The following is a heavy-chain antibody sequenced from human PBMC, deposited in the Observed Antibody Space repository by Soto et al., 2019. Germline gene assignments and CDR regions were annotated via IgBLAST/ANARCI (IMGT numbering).Heavy chain of an antibody. J-gene: IGHJ5*02. CDR3: ARSVDP. Sequence: QVQLQESGPGLLEPSQTLALSCSVSGGSISSRGYYWSRIRQHPGKGLEWIGYIYYSGSTYYNPSLKSRVTISVDTSKNQFSLKLSSVTAADTAVYYCARSVDPWGQGTLVTVSS. CDR2: IYYSGST. V-gene: IGHV4-31*03. CDR1: GGSISSRGYY.